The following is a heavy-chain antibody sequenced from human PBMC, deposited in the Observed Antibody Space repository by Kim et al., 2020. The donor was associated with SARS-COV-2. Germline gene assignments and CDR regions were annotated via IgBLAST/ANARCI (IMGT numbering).Heavy chain of an antibody. CDR1: GFTLSGYW. V-gene: IGHV3-74*01. CDR3: GRDLSMIIGPIDN. D-gene: IGHD3-22*01. J-gene: IGHJ4*02. CDR2: INMDGIGI. Sequence: GGSLRLSCAASGFTLSGYWMHWVRQVPGKGLVWVSRINMDGIGIDYADSVKGRFTVSRDSAKNTLFLQMNSLRAEDTAMYYCGRDLSMIIGPIDNWGQGTLVTVSS.